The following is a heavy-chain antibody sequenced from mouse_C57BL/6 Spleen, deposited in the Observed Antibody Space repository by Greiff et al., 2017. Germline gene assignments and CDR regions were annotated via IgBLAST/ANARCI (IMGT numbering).Heavy chain of an antibody. CDR1: GYTFTDYY. CDR3: AREVIYGNYVYFDV. D-gene: IGHD2-1*01. CDR2: INPNNGGT. Sequence: EVQLQQSGPELVKPGASVKISCKASGYTFTDYYMNWVKQSPGKSLEWIGDINPNNGGTSYNQKFKGKATLTVDKSSSTAYMELRSLTSEDSAVYYCAREVIYGNYVYFDVWGTGTTVTVSS. V-gene: IGHV1-26*01. J-gene: IGHJ1*03.